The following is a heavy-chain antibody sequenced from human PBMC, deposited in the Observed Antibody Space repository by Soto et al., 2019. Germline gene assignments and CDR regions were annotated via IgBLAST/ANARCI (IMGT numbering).Heavy chain of an antibody. V-gene: IGHV5-10-1*01. J-gene: IGHJ6*02. D-gene: IGHD6-13*01. Sequence: PGESLKISCKGSGYSFTSYWISWVRQMPGKGLEWMGRIDPSDSYTNYSPSFQGHVTISADKSISTAYLQWSSLKASDTAMYYCASPVGLRTPSFIAAADHYYYYGMDVWGQGATVTVSS. CDR2: IDPSDSYT. CDR3: ASPVGLRTPSFIAAADHYYYYGMDV. CDR1: GYSFTSYW.